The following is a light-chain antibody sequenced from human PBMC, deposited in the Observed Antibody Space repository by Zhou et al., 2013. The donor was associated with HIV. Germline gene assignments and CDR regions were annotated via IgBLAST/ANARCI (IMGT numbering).Light chain of an antibody. V-gene: IGKV3-20*01. CDR2: GAS. Sequence: PGERATLSCRASHTVSANYVAWYQQKPGQAPRLLVYGASTRATGIPDRFTGSGSGTDFTLTFTTLGPEDFAVYYCQQYANSPQTFGQGTQVEIK. J-gene: IGKJ2*01. CDR1: HTVSANY. CDR3: QQYANSPQT.